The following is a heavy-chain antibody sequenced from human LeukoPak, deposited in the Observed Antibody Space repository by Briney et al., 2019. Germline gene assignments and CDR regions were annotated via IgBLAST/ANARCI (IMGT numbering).Heavy chain of an antibody. CDR1: GGSISSYY. CDR3: ARGYYRDAFDI. V-gene: IGHV4-59*01. D-gene: IGHD1-26*01. J-gene: IGHJ3*02. CDR2: IYYSGST. Sequence: PSETLSLTCTVSGGSISSYYWSWIRQPRGKGLEWIGYIYYSGSTNYNPSLKSRVTISVDTSKNQFSLKLSSVTAADTAVYYCARGYYRDAFDIWGQGTMVTVSS.